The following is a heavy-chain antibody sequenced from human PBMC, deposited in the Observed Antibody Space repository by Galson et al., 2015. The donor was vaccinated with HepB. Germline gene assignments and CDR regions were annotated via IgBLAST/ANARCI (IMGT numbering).Heavy chain of an antibody. D-gene: IGHD4-17*01. Sequence: SLRLSCAAHGFTFSSYAMSWVRQAPGKGLESVSALSGSGVAYYADSVKGRFTISRDKSKNTLYLQMNSLRAEDTAVYYCAKTYGDYFDYWGQGTLVTVSS. CDR1: GFTFSSYA. V-gene: IGHV3-23*01. CDR3: AKTYGDYFDY. CDR2: LSGSGVA. J-gene: IGHJ4*02.